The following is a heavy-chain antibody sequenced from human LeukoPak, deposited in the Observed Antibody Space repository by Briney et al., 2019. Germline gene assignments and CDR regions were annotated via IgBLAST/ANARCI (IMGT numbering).Heavy chain of an antibody. D-gene: IGHD6-6*01. CDR2: IYSGGST. V-gene: IGHV3-53*01. Sequence: GGSLRLSCAASGFTVSSNYMSWVRQAPGKGLEWVSVIYSGGSTYYADSVKGRFTISRDNSKNTLYLQMNSLRAEDTAVYYCARCSRARRYYFDYWGQGTLVTVSS. J-gene: IGHJ4*02. CDR1: GFTVSSNY. CDR3: ARCSRARRYYFDY.